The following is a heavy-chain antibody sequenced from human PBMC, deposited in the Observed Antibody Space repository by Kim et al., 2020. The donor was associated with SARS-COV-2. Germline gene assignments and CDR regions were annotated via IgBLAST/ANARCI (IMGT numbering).Heavy chain of an antibody. J-gene: IGHJ4*02. D-gene: IGHD1-26*01. V-gene: IGHV3-30*01. Sequence: AESGKGRFTISRGHSRNTLYLQMNSRRAADTAVYYCARAGGGSYYSYFDYWGQGTLVTVSS. CDR3: ARAGGGSYYSYFDY.